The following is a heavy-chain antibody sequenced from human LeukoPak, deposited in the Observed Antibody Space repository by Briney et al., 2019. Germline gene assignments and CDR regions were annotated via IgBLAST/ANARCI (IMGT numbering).Heavy chain of an antibody. CDR2: ISASGDTT. J-gene: IGHJ4*02. CDR3: AKDLYSSVLSIY. CDR1: GFTFSSCA. V-gene: IGHV3-23*01. D-gene: IGHD6-19*01. Sequence: GGSLRLSCAAFGFTFSSCAMSWVRQAPGKGLEWVSSISASGDTTYYADSVKGRFTISRDNSENTLWLQMNSLRAEDTALYYCAKDLYSSVLSIYWGQGTLVTVSS.